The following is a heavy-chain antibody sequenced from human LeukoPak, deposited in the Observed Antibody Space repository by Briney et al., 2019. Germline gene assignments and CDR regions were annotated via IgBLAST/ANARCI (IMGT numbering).Heavy chain of an antibody. J-gene: IGHJ4*02. Sequence: GASVKVSCKASGGTFSSYAISWVRQAPGQGLEWMGGIIPTFGTANYAQKFRGRVTITADESTSTAYMELSSLRSEDTAVYYCARGHYGDYDRPFDYWGQGTLVTVSS. CDR1: GGTFSSYA. CDR3: ARGHYGDYDRPFDY. V-gene: IGHV1-69*01. CDR2: IIPTFGTA. D-gene: IGHD4-17*01.